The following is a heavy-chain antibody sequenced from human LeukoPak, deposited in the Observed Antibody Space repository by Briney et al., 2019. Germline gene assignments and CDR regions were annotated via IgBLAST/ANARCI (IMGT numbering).Heavy chain of an antibody. V-gene: IGHV1-46*01. CDR3: ARFWGAVAALDY. D-gene: IGHD6-19*01. Sequence: ASVKVSCKASGYTFTSYYMHWVRQAPGQGLEWMGIVNPSGGSTSYAQKFQGRVTMTRDTSTSTVYMELSSLRSKDTAVYYCARFWGAVAALDYWGQGTLVTVSS. J-gene: IGHJ4*02. CDR2: VNPSGGST. CDR1: GYTFTSYY.